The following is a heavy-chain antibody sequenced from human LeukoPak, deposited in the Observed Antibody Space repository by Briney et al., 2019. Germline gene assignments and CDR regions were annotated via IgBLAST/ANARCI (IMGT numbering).Heavy chain of an antibody. CDR2: VYYTGTT. Sequence: SETLSLTCTVSGASISGGGYYWGWIRQPPGKGLDWLGNVYYTGTTYYNPSLEGRVTISVDTSNNHFSLRLTSVTAADTAVYYCATSGWYLLPGVYWGQGTLVTVSS. V-gene: IGHV4-39*02. J-gene: IGHJ4*02. D-gene: IGHD6-19*01. CDR1: GASISGGGYY. CDR3: ATSGWYLLPGVY.